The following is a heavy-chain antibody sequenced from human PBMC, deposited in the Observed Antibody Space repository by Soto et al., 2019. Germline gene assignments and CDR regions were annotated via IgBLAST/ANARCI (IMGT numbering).Heavy chain of an antibody. CDR1: GFTFSSYG. D-gene: IGHD4-17*01. J-gene: IGHJ4*02. V-gene: IGHV3-33*01. CDR2: IWYDGSNK. Sequence: GGSLRLSCAASGFTFSSYGMHWVRQAPGKGLEWVAVIWYDGSNKYYADSVKGRFTISRDNSKNTLYLQMNSLRAEDTAVYYCARDHDYGDFSYFDYWGQGTLVTVSS. CDR3: ARDHDYGDFSYFDY.